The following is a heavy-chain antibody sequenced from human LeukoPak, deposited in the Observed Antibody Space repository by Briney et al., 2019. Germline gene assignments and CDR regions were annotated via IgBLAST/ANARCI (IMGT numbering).Heavy chain of an antibody. CDR1: GGSFSGYY. Sequence: SETLSLTCAVYGGSFSGYYWSWIRQPPGKGLEWIGEINHSGSTNYNPSLKSRVTISVDTSKNQFSLKLSSVTAADTAVYYCASSLGYCSSTSCYFWFDPWGQGTLVTVSS. D-gene: IGHD2-2*01. J-gene: IGHJ5*02. V-gene: IGHV4-34*01. CDR3: ASSLGYCSSTSCYFWFDP. CDR2: INHSGST.